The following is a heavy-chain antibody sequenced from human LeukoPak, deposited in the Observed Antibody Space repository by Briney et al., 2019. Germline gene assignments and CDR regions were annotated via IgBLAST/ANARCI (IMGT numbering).Heavy chain of an antibody. CDR1: GYRFSSYY. CDR3: ARTYYDYVWGSYRPATFDY. Sequence: SVKVSCKASGYRFSSYYLIWVRQAPGQGLEWMGGIIPIFGTANYAQKFQGRVTITADESTSTAYMELSSLRSEDTAVYYCARTYYDYVWGSYRPATFDYWGQGTLVTGSS. V-gene: IGHV1-69*13. CDR2: IIPIFGTA. D-gene: IGHD3-16*02. J-gene: IGHJ4*02.